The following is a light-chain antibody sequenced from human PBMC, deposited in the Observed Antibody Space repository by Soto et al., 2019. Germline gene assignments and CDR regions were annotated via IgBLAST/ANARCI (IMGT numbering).Light chain of an antibody. J-gene: IGLJ3*02. CDR3: AAWDDTLNGLV. Sequence: QSVLTQPASASGTPGQRVTISCSGSSSNIGTNSINWYQQLPGTAPKLLIFTNTQRPSGVPDRFSGSKSGTSASLAISGLRSEDDADYYCAAWDDTLNGLVFGGGTKLTVL. CDR1: SSNIGTNS. V-gene: IGLV1-44*01. CDR2: TNT.